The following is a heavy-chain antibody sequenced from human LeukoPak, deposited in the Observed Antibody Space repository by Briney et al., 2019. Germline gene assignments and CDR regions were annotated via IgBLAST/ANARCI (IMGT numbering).Heavy chain of an antibody. Sequence: GRSLRLSCAASGFTFSSYGMHWVRQAPGKGLEWVAVISYDGSNKYYADSVQGRFTISRDNAKNSLYLQMNSLRAEDTAVYYCAVAYYYGSGDAFGIWGQGTKVTVSS. CDR1: GFTFSSYG. V-gene: IGHV3-30*03. CDR3: AVAYYYGSGDAFGI. D-gene: IGHD3-10*01. J-gene: IGHJ3*02. CDR2: ISYDGSNK.